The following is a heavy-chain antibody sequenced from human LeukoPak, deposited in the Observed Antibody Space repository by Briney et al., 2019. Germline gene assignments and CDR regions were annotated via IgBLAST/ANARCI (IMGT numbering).Heavy chain of an antibody. CDR1: GFTFDDYG. D-gene: IGHD6-19*01. J-gene: IGHJ4*02. CDR2: INWNGGST. CDR3: ARVSDISVAAYFDY. V-gene: IGHV3-20*04. Sequence: AGGSLRLSCAASGFTFDDYGLSWVRQAPGKGLEWVSTINWNGGSTGYADSVKGRFTISRDNAKNCLYLQMNSLRAEDTALYYCARVSDISVAAYFDYWGQGTLVTVSS.